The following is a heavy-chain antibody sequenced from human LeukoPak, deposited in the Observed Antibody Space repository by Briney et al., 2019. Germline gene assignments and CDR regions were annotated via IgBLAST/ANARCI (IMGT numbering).Heavy chain of an antibody. CDR1: GFTFDDYG. D-gene: IGHD3-10*01. CDR3: AKAPYYYGSGSPSYYDY. J-gene: IGHJ4*02. CDR2: INWNGGST. Sequence: PGGSLRLSCAASGFTFDDYGMSWVRQAPGKGLEWVSGINWNGGSTGYADSVKGRFTISRDNAKNSLYLQMNSLRAEDMALYYCAKAPYYYGSGSPSYYDYWGQGTLVTVSS. V-gene: IGHV3-20*04.